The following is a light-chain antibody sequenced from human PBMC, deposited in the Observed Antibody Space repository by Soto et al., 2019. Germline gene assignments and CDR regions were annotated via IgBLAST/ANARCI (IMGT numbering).Light chain of an antibody. CDR1: NIGSKS. J-gene: IGLJ2*01. V-gene: IGLV3-21*04. CDR2: YDS. Sequence: SYELTQPPSVSVAPGKTARITCGGNNIGSKSVHWYQQKPGQAPVLVIYYDSDRPSGIPERFSGSNSGTTATLTISRVEAGDEAEYYCQVWDSSSDHVVFGGGTKLTVL. CDR3: QVWDSSSDHVV.